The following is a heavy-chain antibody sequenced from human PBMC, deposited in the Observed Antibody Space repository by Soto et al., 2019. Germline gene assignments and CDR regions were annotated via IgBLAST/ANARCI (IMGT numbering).Heavy chain of an antibody. CDR2: ISANNGNT. CDR1: GYTFTTYG. D-gene: IGHD2-2*01. J-gene: IGHJ4*02. Sequence: QVQLVQSGAEVKKPGASVKVSCKASGYTFTTYGISWVRQAPGQGLEWMGWISANNGNTNYAQKLQGRVTMTTDTSTSTAYLELRSLRSDDTAIYYCARARGDSSTYYFLYWGQGTLVTVSS. V-gene: IGHV1-18*01. CDR3: ARARGDSSTYYFLY.